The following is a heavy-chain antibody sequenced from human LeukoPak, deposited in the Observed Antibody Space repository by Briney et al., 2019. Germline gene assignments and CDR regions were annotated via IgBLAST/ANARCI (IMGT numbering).Heavy chain of an antibody. CDR2: TSGSGIST. CDR1: GFTFSSYA. Sequence: GGSLRLSCAASGFTFSSYAMSWVRQAPGKGLEWVSSTSGSGISTYYADSVKGRFTISRDNYRNTLYLQMNSLRAEDTAVYYCAKADAYDSSAIDYWGQGTLVTVSS. D-gene: IGHD3-22*01. V-gene: IGHV3-23*01. J-gene: IGHJ4*02. CDR3: AKADAYDSSAIDY.